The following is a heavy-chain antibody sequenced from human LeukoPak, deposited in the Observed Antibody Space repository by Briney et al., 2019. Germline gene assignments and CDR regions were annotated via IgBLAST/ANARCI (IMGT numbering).Heavy chain of an antibody. J-gene: IGHJ6*02. CDR1: GGSVSSGSYY. D-gene: IGHD6-6*01. CDR3: ARDSIAADWTEYGMDV. Sequence: PSETLSLACTVSGGSVSSGSYYWSWIRQPPGKGLEWIGYIYYSGSTNYNPSLKSRVTISVDTSKNQFSLKLSSVTAADTAVYYCARDSIAADWTEYGMDVWGQGTTVTVSS. V-gene: IGHV4-61*01. CDR2: IYYSGST.